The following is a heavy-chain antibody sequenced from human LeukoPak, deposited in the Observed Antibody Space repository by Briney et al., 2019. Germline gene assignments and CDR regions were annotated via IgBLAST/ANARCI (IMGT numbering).Heavy chain of an antibody. J-gene: IGHJ4*02. V-gene: IGHV3-48*03. D-gene: IGHD5-18*01. CDR2: ISSSGSTI. CDR1: GFTFSSYE. CDR3: ARYGYSYGYAIDY. Sequence: GGSLRLSCAASGFTFSSYEMKWVRQAPGKGLEWVSYISSSGSTIYYADSVKGRFTISRDNAKNSLYLQMNSRRAEDTAVYYCARYGYSYGYAIDYWGQGTLVTVSS.